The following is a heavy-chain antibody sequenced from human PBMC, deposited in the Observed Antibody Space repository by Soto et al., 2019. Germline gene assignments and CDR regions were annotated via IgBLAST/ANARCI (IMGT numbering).Heavy chain of an antibody. V-gene: IGHV2-5*02. D-gene: IGHD1-1*01. J-gene: IGHJ6*02. Sequence: SGPTLVNPTQTLTLTCTFSGFSLSTSGVGVGWIRQPPGKALEWLALIYWDDDKRYSPSLKSRLTITKDTSKNQVVLTMTNVDPVDTATYYCAHRMGSPGGVEYYCYYYGMDVWGQGTTVTVSS. CDR3: AHRMGSPGGVEYYCYYYGMDV. CDR1: GFSLSTSGVG. CDR2: IYWDDDK.